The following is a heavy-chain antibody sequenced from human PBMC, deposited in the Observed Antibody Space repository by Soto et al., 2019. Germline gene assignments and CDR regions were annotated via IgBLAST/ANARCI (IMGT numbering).Heavy chain of an antibody. Sequence: EVQLVESGGGLVKPWGSLRLSCTASGFAFNTYSMNWFRQAPGKGLEWVSSINEDSTYIYYADSLRGRITISRENAKDSLFLQMNSLRPDNTAVYYCVRDLGRYFRSGYMDLWGDGTTVTVSS. J-gene: IGHJ6*03. D-gene: IGHD3-9*01. V-gene: IGHV3-21*02. CDR3: VRDLGRYFRSGYMDL. CDR2: INEDSTYI. CDR1: GFAFNTYS.